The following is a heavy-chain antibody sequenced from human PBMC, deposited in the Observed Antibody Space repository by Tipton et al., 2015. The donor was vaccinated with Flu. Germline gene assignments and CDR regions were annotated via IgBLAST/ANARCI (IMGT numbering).Heavy chain of an antibody. Sequence: TLSLTCTVSGGSISSYYWSWIRQPPGKGLEWIGYIYYSGSTNCNPSLKSRVTISVDTSKNQFSLKLSSVTAADTAVYYCARDVRGCTNGVCYPQWGQGTMVTVSS. J-gene: IGHJ3*01. V-gene: IGHV4-59*12. D-gene: IGHD2-8*01. CDR1: GGSISSYY. CDR3: ARDVRGCTNGVCYPQ. CDR2: IYYSGST.